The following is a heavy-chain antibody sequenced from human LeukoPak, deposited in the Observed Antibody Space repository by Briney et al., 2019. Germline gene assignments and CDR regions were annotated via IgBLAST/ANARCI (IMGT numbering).Heavy chain of an antibody. CDR3: ARANTMIGNYYGMDV. CDR2: IYHSGST. CDR1: GGSISSGGYS. Sequence: PSETLSLTCAVSGGSISSGGYSWSWIRQPPGKGLEWIGYIYHSGSTYYNPSLKSRVTISVDRSKNQFSLKLSSVTAADTAVYYCARANTMIGNYYGMDVWGQGTTVTVSS. D-gene: IGHD3-22*01. J-gene: IGHJ6*02. V-gene: IGHV4-30-2*01.